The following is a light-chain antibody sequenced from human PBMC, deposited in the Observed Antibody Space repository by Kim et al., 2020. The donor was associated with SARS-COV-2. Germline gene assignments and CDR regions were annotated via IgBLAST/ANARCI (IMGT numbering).Light chain of an antibody. CDR3: SSYTSSTTYV. CDR1: NSDVGGYNH. Sequence: GQSITISCTGTNSDVGGYNHVSWYQQHPGKAPNLMVYDVSQRPSGVSNRFSGSKSGNTASLTISGLQAEDEADYYCSSYTSSTTYVFGSGTKVTVL. J-gene: IGLJ1*01. V-gene: IGLV2-14*03. CDR2: DVS.